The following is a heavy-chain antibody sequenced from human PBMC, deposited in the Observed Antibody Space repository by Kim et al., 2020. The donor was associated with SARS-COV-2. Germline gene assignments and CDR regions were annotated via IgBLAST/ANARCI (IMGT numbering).Heavy chain of an antibody. J-gene: IGHJ5*02. D-gene: IGHD3-22*01. Sequence: KSRVTISVDTSKNQFSLKLSSVTAADTAVYYCARRVNYYDSSGQEGWFDPWGQGTLVTVSS. CDR3: ARRVNYYDSSGQEGWFDP. V-gene: IGHV4-39*01.